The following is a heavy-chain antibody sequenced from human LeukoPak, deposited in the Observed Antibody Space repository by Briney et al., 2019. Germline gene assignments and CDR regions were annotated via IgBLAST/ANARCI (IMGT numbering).Heavy chain of an antibody. CDR1: GFTFSSYS. Sequence: GGSLRLSCAASGFTFSSYSMNSVRQAPGKRLEWVSYISSSSSTIYYADSVKGRFTISRDNAKNSLYLQMNSLRDEDTAVYYCARGFWSGYSFDYWGQGTLVTVSS. CDR2: ISSSSSTI. D-gene: IGHD3-3*01. V-gene: IGHV3-48*02. CDR3: ARGFWSGYSFDY. J-gene: IGHJ4*02.